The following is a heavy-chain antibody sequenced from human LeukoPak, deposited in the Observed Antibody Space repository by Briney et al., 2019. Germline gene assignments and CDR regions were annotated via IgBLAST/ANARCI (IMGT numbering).Heavy chain of an antibody. D-gene: IGHD3-9*01. CDR3: ARGLDPGKTGVLRYFDWLFGDY. V-gene: IGHV1-2*02. Sequence: ASVKVSCKASGYTFTGYHMHWVRQAPGQGLEWMGWINPNSGGTNYAQKFQGRVTMTRDTSISTAYMELSRLRSDDTAVYYCARGLDPGKTGVLRYFDWLFGDYWGQGTLVTVSS. CDR1: GYTFTGYH. J-gene: IGHJ4*02. CDR2: INPNSGGT.